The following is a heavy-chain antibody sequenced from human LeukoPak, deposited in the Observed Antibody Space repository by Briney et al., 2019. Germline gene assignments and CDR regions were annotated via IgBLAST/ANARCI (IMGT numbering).Heavy chain of an antibody. V-gene: IGHV3-23*01. D-gene: IGHD3-10*01. Sequence: GGSLRLSCAASGFTFSDYYMSWVRQAPGKGLEWVSAISGSGGSTYYADSVKGRFTISRDNSKNTLYLQMNSLRAEDTAVYYCAKMVNYGSGSYPDYWGQGTLVTVSS. CDR1: GFTFSDYY. CDR3: AKMVNYGSGSYPDY. CDR2: ISGSGGST. J-gene: IGHJ4*02.